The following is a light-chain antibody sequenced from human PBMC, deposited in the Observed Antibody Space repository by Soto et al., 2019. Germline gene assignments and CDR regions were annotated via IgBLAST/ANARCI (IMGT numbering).Light chain of an antibody. CDR3: SSYATGFKGV. J-gene: IGLJ1*01. Sequence: LTQPPSASGSPGQSITISCTGTSSDVGGYNYVSWYQQHPGKAPKVIIYEVNKRPSGVPDRFSGSKSGNTASLTVSGLQAEDEADYYCSSYATGFKGVFGTGTKVTVL. CDR2: EVN. CDR1: SSDVGGYNY. V-gene: IGLV2-8*01.